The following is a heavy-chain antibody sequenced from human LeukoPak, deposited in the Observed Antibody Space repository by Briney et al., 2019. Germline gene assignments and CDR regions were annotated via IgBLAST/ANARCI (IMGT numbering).Heavy chain of an antibody. CDR3: AGSMIVVATHAFDI. J-gene: IGHJ3*02. Sequence: SETLSLTCAVSGYSISSGYYWGWIRQPPGKGLEWIGSIYHSGSTYYNPSLKSRVTISVDTSKNQFSLKLSSVTAADTAVYYCAGSMIVVATHAFDIWGQGTMVTVSS. D-gene: IGHD3-22*01. V-gene: IGHV4-38-2*01. CDR2: IYHSGST. CDR1: GYSISSGYY.